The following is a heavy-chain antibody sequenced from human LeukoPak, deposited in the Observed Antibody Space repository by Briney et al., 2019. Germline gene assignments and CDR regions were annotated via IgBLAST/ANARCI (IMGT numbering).Heavy chain of an antibody. CDR1: GFTFDDYA. CDR3: AREPRPDTAMVTPNGSY. D-gene: IGHD5-18*01. Sequence: GGSLRLSCAASGFTFDDYAMHWVRQALGKGLEWVSLISGDGGSTYYADSVKGRFTISRDNSKNSLYLQMNSLRTEDTALYYCAREPRPDTAMVTPNGSYRGQGTLVTVSS. V-gene: IGHV3-43*02. J-gene: IGHJ4*02. CDR2: ISGDGGST.